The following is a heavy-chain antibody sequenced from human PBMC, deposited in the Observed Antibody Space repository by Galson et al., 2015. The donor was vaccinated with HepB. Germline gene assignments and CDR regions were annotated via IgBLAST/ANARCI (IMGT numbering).Heavy chain of an antibody. V-gene: IGHV5-51*03. CDR3: ARGPTTVTRGYLGL. D-gene: IGHD4-17*01. CDR1: GYKVTSYW. Sequence: QSGAEVKRPGESLKISCKASGYKVTSYWIGWVRQTPGKGLEWIGFVSPRDLDTTYSPSFQGQVTMSVDRSRTTAYLQWRSLKASDSGMYYCARGPTTVTRGYLGLWGRGTLISVSS. CDR2: VSPRDLDT. J-gene: IGHJ2*01.